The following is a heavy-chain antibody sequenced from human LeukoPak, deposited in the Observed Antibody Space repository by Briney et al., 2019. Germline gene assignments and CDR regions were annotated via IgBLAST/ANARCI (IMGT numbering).Heavy chain of an antibody. CDR3: ARQTGSGLFILP. Sequence: ETLSLTCTVSSASITSSPYFWGWIRQSPGKGLEWIGSISYSGTTYYNPSLKSRVTISVDTSKDQFSLKLNSVTAADTAVFYCARQTGSGLFILPGGQGTLVTVSS. V-gene: IGHV4-39*01. CDR2: ISYSGTT. D-gene: IGHD3/OR15-3a*01. J-gene: IGHJ4*02. CDR1: SASITSSPYF.